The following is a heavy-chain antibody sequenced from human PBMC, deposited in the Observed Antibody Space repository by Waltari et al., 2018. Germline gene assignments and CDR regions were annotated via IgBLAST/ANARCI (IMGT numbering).Heavy chain of an antibody. D-gene: IGHD6-6*01. CDR3: ATGGSAARLPSYYYYYGMDV. V-gene: IGHV1-24*01. Sequence: QVQLVQSGAEVKKPGASVKVSCKVSGYTLTELSMHWVRQAPGKGLEWMGGFDPEDGETIYAQKFQGRVTMTEDTSTDTAYMELSSLRSEDTAVYYCATGGSAARLPSYYYYYGMDVWGQGTTVTVSS. CDR1: GYTLTELS. J-gene: IGHJ6*02. CDR2: FDPEDGET.